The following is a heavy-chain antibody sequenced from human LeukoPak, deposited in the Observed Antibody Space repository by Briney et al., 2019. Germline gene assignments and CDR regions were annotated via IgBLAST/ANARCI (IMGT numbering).Heavy chain of an antibody. CDR2: ISGSGGST. CDR3: AKTTYYDFWSGYYPHYYYMDV. J-gene: IGHJ6*03. Sequence: GGSLRLSCAASGFTFSSYWMSWVRQAPGKGLEWVSAISGSGGSTYYADSVKGRFTISRDNSKNTLYLQMNSLRAEDTAVYYCAKTTYYDFWSGYYPHYYYMDVWGKGTTVTVSS. CDR1: GFTFSSYW. D-gene: IGHD3-3*01. V-gene: IGHV3-23*01.